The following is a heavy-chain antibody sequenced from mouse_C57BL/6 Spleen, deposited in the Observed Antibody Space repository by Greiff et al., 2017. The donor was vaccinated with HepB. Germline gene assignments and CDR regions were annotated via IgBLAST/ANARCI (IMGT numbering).Heavy chain of an antibody. CDR3: ARSITTVVATGVDY. V-gene: IGHV1-69*01. J-gene: IGHJ4*01. CDR1: GYTFTSYW. D-gene: IGHD1-1*01. CDR2: IDPSDSYT. Sequence: QVQLQQPGAELVMPGASVKLSCKASGYTFTSYWMHWVKQRPGQGLEWIGEIDPSDSYTNYNQKFKGKSTLTVDKSSSTAYMQLSSLTSEDSAVYYCARSITTVVATGVDYWGQGTSVTVSS.